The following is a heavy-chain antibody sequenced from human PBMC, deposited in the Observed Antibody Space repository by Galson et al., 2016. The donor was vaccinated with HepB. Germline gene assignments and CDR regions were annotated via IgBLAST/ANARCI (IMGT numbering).Heavy chain of an antibody. D-gene: IGHD2-15*01. CDR1: GYTFTSYW. V-gene: IGHV5-10-1*01. Sequence: QSGAEVKKPGESLRISCKGSGYTFTSYWISWVRQMPGKGLEWMGRIDPSDSYTDYSPSFQGHVTISADKSISTAYLQWSSLRASDTAMYYCASYCSGSGCYYQYYGMDVWGQGTTVTVSS. CDR2: IDPSDSYT. J-gene: IGHJ6*02. CDR3: ASYCSGSGCYYQYYGMDV.